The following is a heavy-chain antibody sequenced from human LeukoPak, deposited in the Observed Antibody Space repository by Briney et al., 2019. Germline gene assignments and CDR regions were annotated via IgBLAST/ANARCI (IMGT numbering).Heavy chain of an antibody. CDR3: ARDGTGADPIDY. V-gene: IGHV3-48*03. CDR2: ITGSGGTI. Sequence: SGGSLRLSCAASGFTFSTYEMNWVRQAPGKGLEWLSFITGSGGTIYYADSVKGRFTISRDNAKNSLYLQMNSLRPEDTAVYYCARDGTGADPIDYWGQGTLVTVSS. J-gene: IGHJ4*02. D-gene: IGHD3/OR15-3a*01. CDR1: GFTFSTYE.